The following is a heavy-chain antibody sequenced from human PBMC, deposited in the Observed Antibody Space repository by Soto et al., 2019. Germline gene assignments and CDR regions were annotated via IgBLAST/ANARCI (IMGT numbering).Heavy chain of an antibody. CDR1: GFTFSSYA. Sequence: GSLRLSCSASGFTFSSYAMHWVRQAPGKGLEYVSAISSNGGSTYYADSVKGRFTISRDNSKNTLYLQMSSLGAEDTAVYYFVKAPRVSYYDILTGYSPLRFSNGMDVWGQGTTVTVSS. D-gene: IGHD3-9*01. J-gene: IGHJ6*02. CDR3: VKAPRVSYYDILTGYSPLRFSNGMDV. V-gene: IGHV3-64D*08. CDR2: ISSNGGST.